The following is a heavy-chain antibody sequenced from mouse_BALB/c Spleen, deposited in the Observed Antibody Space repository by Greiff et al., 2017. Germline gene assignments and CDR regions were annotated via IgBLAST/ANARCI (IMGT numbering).Heavy chain of an antibody. D-gene: IGHD1-1*01. V-gene: IGHV3-6*02. Sequence: EVQLQQSGPGLVKPSQSLSLTCSVTGYSITSGYYWNWIRQFPGNKLEWMGYISYDGSNNYNPSLKNRISITRDTSKNQFFLKLNSVTTEDTATYYCARDQGITTVAPYAMDYWGQGTSVTVSS. CDR3: ARDQGITTVAPYAMDY. J-gene: IGHJ4*01. CDR1: GYSITSGYY. CDR2: ISYDGSN.